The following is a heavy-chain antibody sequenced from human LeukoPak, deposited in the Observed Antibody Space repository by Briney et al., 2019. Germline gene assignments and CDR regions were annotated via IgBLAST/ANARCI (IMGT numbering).Heavy chain of an antibody. D-gene: IGHD6-19*01. J-gene: IGHJ4*02. Sequence: GGSLRLSCAASGFTFSSYGMHWVRQAPGKGLEWVAVIWYDGSNKYYADSVKGRFTISRDNSKNTLYPQMNSLRAEDTAVYYCARDHSVAGMGSGYWGQGTLVIVSA. CDR2: IWYDGSNK. CDR1: GFTFSSYG. V-gene: IGHV3-33*01. CDR3: ARDHSVAGMGSGY.